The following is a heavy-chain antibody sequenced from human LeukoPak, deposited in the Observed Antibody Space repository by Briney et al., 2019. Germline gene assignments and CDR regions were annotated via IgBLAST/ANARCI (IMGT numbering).Heavy chain of an antibody. CDR3: ARTGYSSGWGWFDP. CDR2: INPNSGGT. Sequence: ASVKVSCKASGYTFTSYAMNWVRQAPGQGLEWMGWINPNSGGTNYAQKFQGRVTMTRDTSISTAYMELSRLRSDDTAVYYCARTGYSSGWGWFDPWGQGTLVTVSS. J-gene: IGHJ5*02. D-gene: IGHD6-19*01. CDR1: GYTFTSYA. V-gene: IGHV1-2*02.